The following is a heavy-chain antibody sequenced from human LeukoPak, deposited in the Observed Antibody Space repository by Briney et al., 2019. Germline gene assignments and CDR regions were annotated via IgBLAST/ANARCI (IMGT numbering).Heavy chain of an antibody. CDR1: GGSISSYY. Sequence: TSETLSLTCTVSGGSISSYYWSWIRQPAGKGLEWIGRIYTSGSTNYNPSLKSRVTMSVDTSKNQFSLKLSSVTAADTAVYYCARVSGGSGWSLFDYWGQGTLVTVSS. CDR2: IYTSGST. J-gene: IGHJ4*02. D-gene: IGHD6-19*01. CDR3: ARVSGGSGWSLFDY. V-gene: IGHV4-4*07.